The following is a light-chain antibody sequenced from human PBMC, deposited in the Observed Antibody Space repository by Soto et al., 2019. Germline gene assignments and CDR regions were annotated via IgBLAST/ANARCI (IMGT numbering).Light chain of an antibody. V-gene: IGKV3D-15*01. Sequence: PGERATLSCRASQRVSSNYLAWYQQKPGQTPKVLIYRASTRATGIQDRFSGSGSGTDFTLTISSLQSEDFAVYYCKQYNNWRRTLGKGTKVDIK. J-gene: IGKJ1*01. CDR3: KQYNNWRRT. CDR2: RAS. CDR1: QRVSSN.